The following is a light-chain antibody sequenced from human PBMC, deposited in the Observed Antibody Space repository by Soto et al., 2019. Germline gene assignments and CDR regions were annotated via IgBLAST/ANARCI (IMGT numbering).Light chain of an antibody. CDR1: QSVSSY. Sequence: EIVLTQSPATLSLSPGERAKLSCRASQSVSSYLAWYQQKPGQAPRLLIYDASNRATGIPARFSGSGSGTDFTLTISSLEPEDFAVYYCQQRSNWPPSITFGQGTRLEIK. J-gene: IGKJ5*01. CDR3: QQRSNWPPSIT. CDR2: DAS. V-gene: IGKV3-11*01.